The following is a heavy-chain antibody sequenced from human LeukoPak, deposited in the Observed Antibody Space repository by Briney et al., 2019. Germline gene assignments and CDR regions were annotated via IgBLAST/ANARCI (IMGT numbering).Heavy chain of an antibody. D-gene: IGHD3-3*01. J-gene: IGHJ5*02. CDR2: ISGSGGST. CDR1: GFTFSSYA. CDR3: AKGSGPFDP. V-gene: IGHV3-23*01. Sequence: GGSLRFYCAASGFTFSSYARSWLRQAPGKGLEWGSDISGSGGSTYYADSVKGRFTISRDNSKNTLYLQMNSLRAEDTAVYYCAKGSGPFDPWGQGTLVNVSS.